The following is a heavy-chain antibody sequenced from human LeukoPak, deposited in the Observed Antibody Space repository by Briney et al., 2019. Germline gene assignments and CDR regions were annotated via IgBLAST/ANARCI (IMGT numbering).Heavy chain of an antibody. J-gene: IGHJ4*02. CDR2: ISTYNGHT. CDR1: AYTFTNYG. CDR3: ARDPLNDY. Sequence: GASVKVSCKASAYTFTNYGINWVRQAPGQGLEWMGWISTYNGHTTYAQKLQGRVTMTTDTSTSTAYMELRSLRSDDTAVYYCARDPLNDYWGQGTLVTVSS. V-gene: IGHV1-18*01.